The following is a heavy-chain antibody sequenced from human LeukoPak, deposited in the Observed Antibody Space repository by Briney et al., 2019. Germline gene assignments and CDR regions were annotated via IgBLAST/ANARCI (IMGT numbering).Heavy chain of an antibody. Sequence: SETLSLTCTVSGGSISSSSYYWGWIRQPPGKGPEWIGSIYYSGSTCYNPSLKSRVTISVDTSKNQFSLKLSSVTAADTAVYYCAREVRDGYNSYAFDIWGQGTMVTVSS. D-gene: IGHD5-24*01. V-gene: IGHV4-39*02. CDR2: IYYSGST. CDR1: GGSISSSSYY. J-gene: IGHJ3*02. CDR3: AREVRDGYNSYAFDI.